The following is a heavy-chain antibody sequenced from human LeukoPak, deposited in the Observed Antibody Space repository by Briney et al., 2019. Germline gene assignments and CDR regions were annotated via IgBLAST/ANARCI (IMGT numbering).Heavy chain of an antibody. D-gene: IGHD3-9*01. J-gene: IGHJ3*02. Sequence: SETLSLTCAVYGGSFSGYYWSWIRQPPGKGLEWIGYIYYSGSTNYNPSLKSRVTISVDTSKNQFSLKLSSVTAADTAVYYCARLLYYDILTGTHDAFDIWGQGTMVTVSS. V-gene: IGHV4-59*08. CDR1: GGSFSGYY. CDR3: ARLLYYDILTGTHDAFDI. CDR2: IYYSGST.